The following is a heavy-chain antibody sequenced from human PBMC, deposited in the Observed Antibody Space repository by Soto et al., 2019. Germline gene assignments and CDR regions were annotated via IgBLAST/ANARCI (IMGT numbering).Heavy chain of an antibody. CDR3: ARGFGLLRAFDI. V-gene: IGHV4-34*01. D-gene: IGHD2-15*01. Sequence: QVQLQQWGAGLLKPSETLSLTCAVYGGSFSGYYWSWIRQPPGKGLEWIGEINHSGSTNYNPSLKSRVTISVDTSKNQFSLKLSSVTAADTAVYYCARGFGLLRAFDIWGQGTMVTVSS. CDR2: INHSGST. J-gene: IGHJ3*02. CDR1: GGSFSGYY.